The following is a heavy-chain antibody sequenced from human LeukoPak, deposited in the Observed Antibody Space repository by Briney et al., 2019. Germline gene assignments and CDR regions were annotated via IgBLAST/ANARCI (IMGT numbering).Heavy chain of an antibody. CDR1: GGSISSSSYY. V-gene: IGHV4-39*07. D-gene: IGHD5-18*01. CDR3: ARDRIQLWLNVYYYMDV. Sequence: SETLSLTCTVSGGSISSSSYYWGWIRQPPGKGLEWIGSIYYSGSTYYNPSLKSRVTISVDTSKNQFSLKLSSVTAADTAVYYCARDRIQLWLNVYYYMDVWGKGTTVTVSS. J-gene: IGHJ6*03. CDR2: IYYSGST.